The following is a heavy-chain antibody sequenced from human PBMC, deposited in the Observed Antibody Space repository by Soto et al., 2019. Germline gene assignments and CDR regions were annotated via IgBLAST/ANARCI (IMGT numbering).Heavy chain of an antibody. CDR1: GGYVSSSNYY. CDR3: ARVGRPQTVILLPIYYLDS. Sequence: QVQMQESCPGLVKPSESLSLTCTVSGGYVSSSNYYWSWIRQPPGKRLEWLGYIYYSGSTKYNPSLQSRVTMSLDKSKNQFSLRLSSVTAADSAVYYCARVGRPQTVILLPIYYLDSWGQGTLVSVSA. J-gene: IGHJ4*02. CDR2: IYYSGST. D-gene: IGHD4-4*01. V-gene: IGHV4-61*01.